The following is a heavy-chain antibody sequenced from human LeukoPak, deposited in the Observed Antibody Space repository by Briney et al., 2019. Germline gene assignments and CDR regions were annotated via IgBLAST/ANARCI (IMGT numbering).Heavy chain of an antibody. CDR3: ARDYYDSSGYYPWGY. CDR2: ISYDGSNK. Sequence: GGSLRLSCAASGFTVSSYYMSWVRQAPGKGLEWVAVISYDGSNKYYADSVKGRFTSSRDNSKNTLYLQMNSLRAEDTAVYYCARDYYDSSGYYPWGYWGQGTLVTVSS. V-gene: IGHV3-30*03. J-gene: IGHJ4*02. D-gene: IGHD3-22*01. CDR1: GFTVSSYY.